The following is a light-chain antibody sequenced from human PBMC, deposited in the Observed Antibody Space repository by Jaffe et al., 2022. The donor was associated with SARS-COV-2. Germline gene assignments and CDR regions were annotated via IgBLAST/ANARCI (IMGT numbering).Light chain of an antibody. Sequence: EIVLTQSPGTLSLSPGERATLSCRASQSVSSNYLAWYQQNPGQAPRLLIYGASSRATGTPDRFSGSGSGTDFTLTVSRLEPEDFAVYYCQQYHTSPWTFGQGTKVEIK. CDR3: QQYHTSPWT. CDR2: GAS. V-gene: IGKV3-20*01. CDR1: QSVSSNY. J-gene: IGKJ1*01.